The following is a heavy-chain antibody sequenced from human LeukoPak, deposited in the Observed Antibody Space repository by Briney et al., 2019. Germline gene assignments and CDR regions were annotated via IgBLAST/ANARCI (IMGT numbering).Heavy chain of an antibody. V-gene: IGHV3-30*02. D-gene: IGHD6-13*01. CDR2: IRYDGSYQ. CDR3: ARVRSASSSSWYFDY. J-gene: IGHJ4*02. Sequence: GGSLRLSCAASGFTFSSYGMDWVRQAPGKGLEWVATIRYDGSYQWYAESVKGRFTISSDNYKNTLYLQMNSLRAEDTAVYYCARVRSASSSSWYFDYWGQGTLVTVSS. CDR1: GFTFSSYG.